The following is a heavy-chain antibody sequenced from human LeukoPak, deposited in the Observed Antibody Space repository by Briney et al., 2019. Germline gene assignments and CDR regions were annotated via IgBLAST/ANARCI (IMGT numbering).Heavy chain of an antibody. J-gene: IGHJ6*03. D-gene: IGHD6-13*01. CDR2: IYYSGST. CDR1: GGSISSSSYY. CDR3: ARVEYSSSWYYYYMDV. V-gene: IGHV4-39*07. Sequence: PSETLSLTCTVSGGSISSSSYYWGWIRQPPGKGLEWRGSIYYSGSTYYNPSLKSRVTISVDTSKNQFSLKLSSVTAADTAVYYCARVEYSSSWYYYYMDVWGKGTTVTVSS.